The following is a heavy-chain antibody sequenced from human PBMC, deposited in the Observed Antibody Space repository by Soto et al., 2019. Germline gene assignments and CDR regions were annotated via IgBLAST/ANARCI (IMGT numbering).Heavy chain of an antibody. CDR3: ARTYCGGDCLFLDY. Sequence: SETLSLTCAVSGYSISSGYYWGWLRQPPGKGLEWIGSIYHGGSTNYNPSLKSRVTISVDTSKNQFSLKLSSVTAADTAVYYCARTYCGGDCLFLDYWGQGTLVTVSS. J-gene: IGHJ4*02. CDR1: GYSISSGYY. V-gene: IGHV4-38-2*01. CDR2: IYHGGST. D-gene: IGHD2-21*02.